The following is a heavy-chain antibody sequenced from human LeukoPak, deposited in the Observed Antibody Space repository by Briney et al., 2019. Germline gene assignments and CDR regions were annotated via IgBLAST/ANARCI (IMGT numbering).Heavy chain of an antibody. CDR3: ATLRGYYDSSGRLDY. D-gene: IGHD3-22*01. CDR1: GGSFSGYY. CDR2: INHSGST. J-gene: IGHJ4*02. Sequence: SETLSLTCAVYGGSFSGYYWSWIRQPPGKGLEWIGEINHSGSTNYNPSLKSRVTISVGTSKNQFSLKLSSVTAADTAVYYCATLRGYYDSSGRLDYWGQGTLVTVSS. V-gene: IGHV4-34*01.